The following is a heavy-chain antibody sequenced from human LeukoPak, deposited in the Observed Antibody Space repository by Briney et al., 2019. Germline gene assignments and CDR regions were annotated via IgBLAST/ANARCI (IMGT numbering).Heavy chain of an antibody. J-gene: IGHJ3*01. Sequence: GGSLRLSCATSQFNFDKFGMTWVRQAPGKGLEWVSSISGNGGSTQYADSVRGRFAISRDNSKNTLYLQMNSLRAEDTAMYYCARDPNGDYVGSFEFWGQGTMVTVSS. CDR1: QFNFDKFG. V-gene: IGHV3-23*01. D-gene: IGHD2-21*02. CDR2: ISGNGGST. CDR3: ARDPNGDYVGSFEF.